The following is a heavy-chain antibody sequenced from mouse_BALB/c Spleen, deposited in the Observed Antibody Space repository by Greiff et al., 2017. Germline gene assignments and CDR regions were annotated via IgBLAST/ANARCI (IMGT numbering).Heavy chain of an antibody. CDR3: ARCGYDAMDY. Sequence: VQLQQSGPGLVAPSQSLSITCTVSGFSLTSYGVHWVRQPPGKGLEWLGVIWAGGSTNYNSALMSRLSISKDNSKSQVFLKMNSLQTDDTAMYCCARCGYDAMDYWGQGTSVTVSS. CDR1: GFSLTSYG. J-gene: IGHJ4*01. CDR2: IWAGGST. V-gene: IGHV2-9*02.